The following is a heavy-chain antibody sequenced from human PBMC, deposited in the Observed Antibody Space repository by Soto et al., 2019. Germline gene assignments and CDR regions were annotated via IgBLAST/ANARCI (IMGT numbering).Heavy chain of an antibody. J-gene: IGHJ4*02. CDR1: GSTFASYR. V-gene: IGHV1-18*01. D-gene: IGHD5-12*01. CDR2: ISAYNGNT. CDR3: ARDRGYGQVDY. Sequence: ASVKVACNASGSTFASYRITWVRQAPGQGLEWMGWISAYNGNTNYTPKLQGGVTMTTDTSTSTAYMELRSLRSDDTAVYYCARDRGYGQVDYWGQGTLVTVSS.